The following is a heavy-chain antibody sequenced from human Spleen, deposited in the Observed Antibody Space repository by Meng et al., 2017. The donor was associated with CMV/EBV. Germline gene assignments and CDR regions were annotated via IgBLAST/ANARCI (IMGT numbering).Heavy chain of an antibody. CDR1: GGSISSYY. J-gene: IGHJ4*02. D-gene: IGHD5-24*01. CDR3: ARTADGRKIHYYFDF. CDR2: IDYNGNT. Sequence: SETLSLTCNVSGGSISSYYWSWIQLSPTKGLEWIGYIDYNGNTNHNPSLKSRVIISIDTSRSQFSLSLISVTAADTALYYCARTADGRKIHYYFDFWGQGTRVTVSS. V-gene: IGHV4-59*01.